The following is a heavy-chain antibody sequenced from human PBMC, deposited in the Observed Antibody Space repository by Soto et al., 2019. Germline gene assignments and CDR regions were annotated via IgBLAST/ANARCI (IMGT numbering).Heavy chain of an antibody. V-gene: IGHV4-59*01. CDR1: GGSISSYY. J-gene: IGHJ4*02. CDR3: ARRWGTSFDF. Sequence: QVQLQESGPGLVKPSETLSLTCTVSGGSISSYYWSWIRQPPGKGLEWIGYIYYSGSTNYNPSLKSRVTISVDTSKTQFSLKVSSVTAAETAVYYCARRWGTSFDFLGQGTLVTVSS. D-gene: IGHD7-27*01. CDR2: IYYSGST.